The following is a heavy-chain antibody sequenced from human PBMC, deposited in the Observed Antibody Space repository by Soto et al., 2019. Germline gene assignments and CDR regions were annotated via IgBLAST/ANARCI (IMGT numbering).Heavy chain of an antibody. CDR2: ISGSGGST. D-gene: IGHD4-17*01. V-gene: IGHV3-23*01. CDR1: GFTFSSYA. J-gene: IGHJ2*01. Sequence: EVQLLESGGGLVQPGGSLRLSCAASGFTFSSYAMSWVRQAPGKGLEWVAAISGSGGSTYYADSVKGRFTISRDNSKNTLYLQMNSLRAEDTAVYYCAKVLRSLYWYFDLWGRGTLVTVSS. CDR3: AKVLRSLYWYFDL.